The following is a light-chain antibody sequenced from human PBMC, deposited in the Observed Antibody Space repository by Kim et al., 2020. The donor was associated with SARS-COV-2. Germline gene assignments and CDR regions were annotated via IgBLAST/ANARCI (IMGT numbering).Light chain of an antibody. V-gene: IGLV3-1*01. J-gene: IGLJ2*01. CDR1: KLGDKY. Sequence: SYELTQPPSVSVSPGQTASITCSGDKLGDKYACWYQQKPGQSPVLVIYQESKRPSGIPERFSGSNSGNTATLTISGTQAMDEADYYCQAWDSSTVVFGGG. CDR2: QES. CDR3: QAWDSSTVV.